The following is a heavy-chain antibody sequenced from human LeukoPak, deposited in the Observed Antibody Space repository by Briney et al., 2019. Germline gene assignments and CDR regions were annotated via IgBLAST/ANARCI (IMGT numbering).Heavy chain of an antibody. CDR2: INPNSGGT. V-gene: IGHV1-2*02. CDR1: GYTFTDYH. D-gene: IGHD3-16*01. Sequence: ASVKVSCKASGYTFTDYHIHWVRQAPGQGLEWMGLINPNSGGTNYAQRFQGRVTMTRDTSISTAYMELSNLTSDDTAVYFCARDKGTLGGDYWGQGTLVTVSS. J-gene: IGHJ4*02. CDR3: ARDKGTLGGDY.